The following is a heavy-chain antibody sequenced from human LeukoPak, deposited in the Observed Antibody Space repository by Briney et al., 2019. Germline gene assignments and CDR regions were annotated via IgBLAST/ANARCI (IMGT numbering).Heavy chain of an antibody. CDR1: VFILSEYG. CDR2: TRFDGRIK. CDR3: ARWGGTRQYYFDY. Sequence: WGSLPLSRAVSVFILSEYGFHRVRQAPAKGLEWVAVTRFDGRIKQYADSVKGRFTISRDDSKDTLYLQMNCLKSEDTAVYYCARWGGTRQYYFDYWGQGTLVTVSS. J-gene: IGHJ4*02. V-gene: IGHV3-33*01. D-gene: IGHD1-1*01.